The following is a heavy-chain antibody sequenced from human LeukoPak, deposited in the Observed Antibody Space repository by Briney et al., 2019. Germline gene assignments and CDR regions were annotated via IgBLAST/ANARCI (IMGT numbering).Heavy chain of an antibody. J-gene: IGHJ4*02. CDR2: IIPIFGTA. Sequence: SVKVSRKASGGTFSSYAISWVRQAPGQGPEWMGRIIPIFGTANYAQKFQGRVTITTDESTSTAYMELSSLRSEDTAVYYCARDGTYYYDSSGYYYFDYWGQGTLVTVSS. CDR3: ARDGTYYYDSSGYYYFDY. D-gene: IGHD3-22*01. V-gene: IGHV1-69*05. CDR1: GGTFSSYA.